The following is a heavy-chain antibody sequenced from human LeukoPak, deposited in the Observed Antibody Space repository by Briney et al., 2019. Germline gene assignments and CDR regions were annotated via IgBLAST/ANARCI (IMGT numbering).Heavy chain of an antibody. D-gene: IGHD2-2*01. CDR3: AKNRVVVPAAMRS. CDR1: GFTFSSYA. CDR2: ISGSGGST. Sequence: GGSLRLSCAASGFTFSSYAMSWVRQAPGKGLEWVSAISGSGGSTYYVDSVKGRFTISRDNSKNTLYLQMNSLRAEDTAVYYCAKNRVVVPAAMRSWGQGTLVTVSS. V-gene: IGHV3-23*01. J-gene: IGHJ5*02.